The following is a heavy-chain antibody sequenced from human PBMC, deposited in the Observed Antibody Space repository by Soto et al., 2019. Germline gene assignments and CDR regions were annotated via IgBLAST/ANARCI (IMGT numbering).Heavy chain of an antibody. CDR1: GGTFSSYG. CDR3: ARYYDILTGYFGS. J-gene: IGHJ4*02. CDR2: IMPVFDIV. Sequence: QVQLVQSETEVKKPGSSVKVSCKASGGTFSSYGITWVRLVPGQGLEWMGGIMPVFDIVNYAQKFQGRVSITADKSTSTAYMGLSSLGSEDTAGYYCARYYDILTGYFGSWGQGTLVTVSS. D-gene: IGHD3-9*01. V-gene: IGHV1-69*17.